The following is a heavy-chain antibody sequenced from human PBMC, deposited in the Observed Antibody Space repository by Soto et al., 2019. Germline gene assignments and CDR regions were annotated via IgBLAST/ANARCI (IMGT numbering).Heavy chain of an antibody. D-gene: IGHD2-2*01. Sequence: QVQLQESGPGLVKPSQTLSLTCTVSGGSISSGDYYWSWIRQPPGKGLEWIGYIYYSGGTYYNPSLKSRVTISVDTSKNQFSLKLSSVTAADTAVYYCARVGVVVPAATANWFDPWGQGTLVTVSS. CDR2: IYYSGGT. CDR3: ARVGVVVPAATANWFDP. J-gene: IGHJ5*02. CDR1: GGSISSGDYY. V-gene: IGHV4-30-4*01.